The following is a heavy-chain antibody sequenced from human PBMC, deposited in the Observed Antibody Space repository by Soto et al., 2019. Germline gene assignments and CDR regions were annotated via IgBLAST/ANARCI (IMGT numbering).Heavy chain of an antibody. Sequence: SETLSLTCAVSGGSISSSNWWSWVRQPPGKGLEWIGEIYHSGSTNYNPSLKSRVTISVDKSKNQFSLKLSSVTAADTAVYYCARAHSSSWYYYYGMDVWGQGTTVTVSS. CDR2: IYHSGST. CDR1: GGSISSSNW. V-gene: IGHV4-4*02. J-gene: IGHJ6*02. CDR3: ARAHSSSWYYYYGMDV. D-gene: IGHD6-13*01.